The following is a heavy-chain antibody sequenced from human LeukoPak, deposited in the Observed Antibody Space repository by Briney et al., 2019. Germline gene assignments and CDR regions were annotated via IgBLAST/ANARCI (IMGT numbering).Heavy chain of an antibody. J-gene: IGHJ4*02. Sequence: GASVTVSCTASGGTFSSYAISWVRQAPGQGLEWMGGIIPIFGTANYAQKFQGRVTITTDESTSTAYMELSSLRSEDTAVYYCARGAVAGTWGYFDYWGQGTLVTVSS. D-gene: IGHD6-19*01. V-gene: IGHV1-69*05. CDR1: GGTFSSYA. CDR2: IIPIFGTA. CDR3: ARGAVAGTWGYFDY.